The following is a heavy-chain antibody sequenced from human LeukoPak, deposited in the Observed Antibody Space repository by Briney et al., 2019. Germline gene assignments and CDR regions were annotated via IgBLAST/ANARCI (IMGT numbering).Heavy chain of an antibody. CDR2: VSYSGRT. V-gene: IGHV4-59*01. D-gene: IGHD5-24*01. J-gene: IGHJ2*01. Sequence: PSETLSLTCTVSGGSITNYYWNWIRQPPGKDLEWIGCVSYSGRTHYSSALKSRVTISVDTSKTQSSLNLRSVTAADTAVYYCARPGRQDAYNGHYWYFDLWGRGTLVTVSS. CDR3: ARPGRQDAYNGHYWYFDL. CDR1: GGSITNYY.